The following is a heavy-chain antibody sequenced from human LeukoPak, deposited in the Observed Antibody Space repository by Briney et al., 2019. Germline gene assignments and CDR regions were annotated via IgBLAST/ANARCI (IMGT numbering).Heavy chain of an antibody. CDR2: INHSGST. CDR1: GGSFSGYY. J-gene: IGHJ4*02. Sequence: SETLSLTCAVYGGSFSGYYWSWIRQPPGKGLEWIGEINHSGSTNYNPSLKSRVTMSVDTSKNQFSLKLSSVTAADTAVYYCATYTSDRASFDYWGQGTLVTVSS. V-gene: IGHV4-34*10. CDR3: ATYTSDRASFDY. D-gene: IGHD3-22*01.